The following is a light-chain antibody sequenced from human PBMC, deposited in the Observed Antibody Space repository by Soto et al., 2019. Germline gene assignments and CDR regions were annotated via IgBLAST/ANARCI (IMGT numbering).Light chain of an antibody. CDR3: SSYTSSSTYV. Sequence: QSALTQPPSVSGSPGQSVAISCTGTGSDIGTYNRVSWYQQPPGTAPKLMIYDVSDRPLGVPDRFSESKSGNTASLTISWIQAEDAADYYCSSYTSSSTYVFGTGTKLNVL. CDR2: DVS. V-gene: IGLV2-18*02. J-gene: IGLJ1*01. CDR1: GSDIGTYNR.